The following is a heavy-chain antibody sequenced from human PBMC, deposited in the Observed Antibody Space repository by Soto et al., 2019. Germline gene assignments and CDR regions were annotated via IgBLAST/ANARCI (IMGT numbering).Heavy chain of an antibody. Sequence: PSETLSLTCAVYGGSFSGYYWSWIRQPPGKGLEWIGEINHSGSTNYNPSLKSRVTISVDTSKNQFSLKLSSVTAADTAVYYRARHRIQLWLGYYYYYGMDVWGQGTTVTVSS. CDR1: GGSFSGYY. V-gene: IGHV4-34*01. CDR3: ARHRIQLWLGYYYYYGMDV. D-gene: IGHD5-18*01. J-gene: IGHJ6*02. CDR2: INHSGST.